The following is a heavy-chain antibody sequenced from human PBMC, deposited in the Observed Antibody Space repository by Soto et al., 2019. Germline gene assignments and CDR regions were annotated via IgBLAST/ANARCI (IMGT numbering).Heavy chain of an antibody. Sequence: QVQLQESGPGLVKPSETLSLTCTVSGCSISNYCWSWIRQPAGKGLGWIGRICGSGSTNYNPSLERRFPTSVATSKKQLALKLSSVTAADSAVYYWARLPWESSGLYNFDSWGHGTLVAVSS. V-gene: IGHV4-4*07. CDR3: ARLPWESSGLYNFDS. CDR2: ICGSGST. D-gene: IGHD3-22*01. J-gene: IGHJ5*01. CDR1: GCSISNYC.